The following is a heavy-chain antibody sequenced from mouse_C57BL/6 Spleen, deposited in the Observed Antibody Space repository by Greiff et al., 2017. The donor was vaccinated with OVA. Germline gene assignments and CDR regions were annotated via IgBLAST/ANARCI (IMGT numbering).Heavy chain of an antibody. CDR1: GYSITSGYY. CDR3: AREEGYYYGYYFDY. CDR2: ISYDGSN. V-gene: IGHV3-6*01. Sequence: EVKLMESGPGLVKPSQSLSLTCSVTGYSITSGYYWNWIRQFPGNKLEWMGYISYDGSNNYNPSLKNRISITRDTSKNQFFLKLNSVTTEDTATYYCAREEGYYYGYYFDYWGQGTTLTVSS. D-gene: IGHD1-1*01. J-gene: IGHJ2*01.